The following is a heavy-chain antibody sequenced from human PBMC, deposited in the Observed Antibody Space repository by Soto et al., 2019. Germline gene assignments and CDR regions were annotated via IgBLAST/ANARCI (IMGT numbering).Heavy chain of an antibody. CDR2: IYTSGST. Sequence: SETLSLTCTVSGGSISSYYWSWIRQPAGKGLEWIGRIYTSGSTNYNPSLKSRVTMSVDTSKNQFSLKLGSVTAADTAVYYCARGTTVTSYYGMDVWGQGTTVTVSS. D-gene: IGHD4-17*01. CDR1: GGSISSYY. CDR3: ARGTTVTSYYGMDV. V-gene: IGHV4-4*07. J-gene: IGHJ6*02.